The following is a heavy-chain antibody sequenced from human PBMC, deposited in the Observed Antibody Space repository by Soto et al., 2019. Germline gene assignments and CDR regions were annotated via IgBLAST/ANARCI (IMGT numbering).Heavy chain of an antibody. CDR2: LYNTGST. CDR3: ARDLGGDCGVDCYPLDG. D-gene: IGHD2-21*02. V-gene: IGHV4-59*01. J-gene: IGHJ6*02. Sequence: QVRLQESGPGLVKPSETLSLTCTVSGASISRYYWSWIRQSPGKGLEWIGYLYNTGSTIYNPSLKRRVTISVDTSKNQFSLKMNSVTAADTAVYYCARDLGGDCGVDCYPLDGWGQGTTVTVSS. CDR1: GASISRYY.